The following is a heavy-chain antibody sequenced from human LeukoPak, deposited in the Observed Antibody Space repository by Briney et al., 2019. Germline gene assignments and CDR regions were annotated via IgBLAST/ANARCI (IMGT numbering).Heavy chain of an antibody. CDR3: AGEGQVVGRTMSDY. D-gene: IGHD1-26*01. Sequence: PSETLSLTCTVSGDSISSGNYWGWIRQPPGKGLEWIGSIYHTGSTYYNLSLKSRVTISVDTSKNQFSLKLSSVTAADTAVYYCAGEGQVVGRTMSDYWGQGTLVTVSS. CDR2: IYHTGST. J-gene: IGHJ4*02. CDR1: GDSISSGNY. V-gene: IGHV4-38-2*02.